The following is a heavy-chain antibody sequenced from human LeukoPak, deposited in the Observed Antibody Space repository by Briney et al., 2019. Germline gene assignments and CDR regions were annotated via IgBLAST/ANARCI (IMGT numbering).Heavy chain of an antibody. CDR2: ISYDGPNK. CDR3: ARSRSGYYEDY. D-gene: IGHD3-22*01. CDR1: GFTFNNYG. J-gene: IGHJ4*02. V-gene: IGHV3-30*03. Sequence: PGGSLRLSCAASGFTFNNYGMHWVRQAPGKGLEWVAVISYDGPNKYYADSVKGRFTISRDNSKNTQYLQMNSLRTEDTAVYYCARSRSGYYEDYWGQGTLVTVSS.